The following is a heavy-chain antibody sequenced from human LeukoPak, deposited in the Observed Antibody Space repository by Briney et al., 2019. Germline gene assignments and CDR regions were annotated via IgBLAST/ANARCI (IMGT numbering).Heavy chain of an antibody. CDR3: ARGGSSGYYYPDY. V-gene: IGHV3-21*01. CDR1: GFTFSSYA. Sequence: AGGSLRLSCAASGFTFSSYAMHWVRQAPGKGLEWVSSVSSSSSYIYYADSVKGRFTISRDNAKNSLYLQMNSLRAEDTAVYYCARGGSSGYYYPDYWGQGTLVTVSS. J-gene: IGHJ4*02. CDR2: VSSSSSYI. D-gene: IGHD3-22*01.